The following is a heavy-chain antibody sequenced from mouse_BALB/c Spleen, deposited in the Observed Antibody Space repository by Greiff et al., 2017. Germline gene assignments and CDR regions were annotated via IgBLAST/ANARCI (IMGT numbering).Heavy chain of an antibody. Sequence: DVMLVESGGDLVKPGGSRKLSCAASGFTFSSFGMHWVRQAPEKGLEWVAYISSGSSTIYYADTVKGRFTISRDNPKNTLFLQMTSLRSEDTAMYYCARDYMITTFAYWGQGTLVTVSA. CDR1: GFTFSSFG. V-gene: IGHV5-17*02. J-gene: IGHJ3*01. D-gene: IGHD2-4*01. CDR3: ARDYMITTFAY. CDR2: ISSGSSTI.